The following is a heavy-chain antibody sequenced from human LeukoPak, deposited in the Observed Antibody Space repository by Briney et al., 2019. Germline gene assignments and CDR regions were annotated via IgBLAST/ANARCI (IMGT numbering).Heavy chain of an antibody. D-gene: IGHD2/OR15-2a*01. CDR2: IYTSGST. Sequence: PSETLSLTCTVSGGSISSGSYYWSWIRQPAGKGLEWIGRIYTSGSTNYNPSLKSRVTISVDTSKNQFSLKLSSVTAADTAVYYCAREIGYWGQGTLVTVSS. J-gene: IGHJ4*02. CDR3: AREIGY. V-gene: IGHV4-61*02. CDR1: GGSISSGSYY.